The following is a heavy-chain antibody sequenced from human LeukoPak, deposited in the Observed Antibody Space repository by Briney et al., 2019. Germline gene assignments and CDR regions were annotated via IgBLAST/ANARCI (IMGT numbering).Heavy chain of an antibody. V-gene: IGHV1-2*02. CDR3: ARSEQFPYYMDV. CDR2: IYPNSGGT. Sequence: ASVKVSCKASAYTFTGYYMHWVRQAPGQGLEWMGWIYPNSGGTDYAQKFQGRVTMTRDTSISTAYMELSRLKSDDTAVYYCARSEQFPYYMDVWGKGTTVTVSS. CDR1: AYTFTGYY. J-gene: IGHJ6*03. D-gene: IGHD6-19*01.